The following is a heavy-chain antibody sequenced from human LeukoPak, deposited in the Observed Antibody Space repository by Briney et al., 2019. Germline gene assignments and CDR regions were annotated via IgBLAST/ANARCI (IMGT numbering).Heavy chain of an antibody. CDR3: ARDRDRYDILTGYHY. D-gene: IGHD3-9*01. V-gene: IGHV3-33*01. CDR2: IWYDGSNK. J-gene: IGHJ4*02. Sequence: PGGSLRLSCAASGFTFSSYGMHWVRQAPGKGLEWVAVIWYDGSNKYYADSVKGRFTISRDNSKNTLYLQMNSLRAEDTAVYYCARDRDRYDILTGYHYWGQGTLVTVSS. CDR1: GFTFSSYG.